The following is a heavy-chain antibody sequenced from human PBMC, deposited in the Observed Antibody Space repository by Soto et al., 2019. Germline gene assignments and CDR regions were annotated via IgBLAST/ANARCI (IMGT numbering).Heavy chain of an antibody. J-gene: IGHJ3*02. CDR3: AREPRANSSGWYSAFDI. CDR1: GGSISSGDYY. CDR2: IYYSEST. Sequence: SETLSLTCTVSGGSISSGDYYWKWIRQHPGKGLEWIGYIYYSESTYYNPSLKSRVTISVDTSRSQFSLKLRSVTAADTAVYYCAREPRANSSGWYSAFDIWGQGTMVTVSS. D-gene: IGHD6-19*01. V-gene: IGHV4-31*03.